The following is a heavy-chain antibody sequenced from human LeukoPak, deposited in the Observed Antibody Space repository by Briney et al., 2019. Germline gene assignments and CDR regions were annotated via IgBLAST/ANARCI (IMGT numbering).Heavy chain of an antibody. D-gene: IGHD2-15*01. CDR2: INHNGST. CDR1: GGSFSGYY. V-gene: IGHV4-34*01. J-gene: IGHJ4*02. CDR3: ARGQVVREY. Sequence: PSETLSLTCAVYGGSFSGYYWSWIRQPPGKGLEWIGEINHNGSTNYNPSLKSRVTISLDTSKNQFSLKLSSVSVADTAVYYCARGQVVREYWGQGTLVTISS.